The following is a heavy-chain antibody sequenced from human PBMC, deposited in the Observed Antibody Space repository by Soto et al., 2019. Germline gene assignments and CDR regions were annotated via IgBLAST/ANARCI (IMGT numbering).Heavy chain of an antibody. CDR3: ARESPQPNYSFGPFES. V-gene: IGHV4-30-4*01. Sequence: QVHLQEAGPGLVKPSQTLSLTCTVSGGSISSGTHYWTWLRQPPGKGLEWIGCFSYTGSTSYNPSLRSRLTISRDTSRDQFSLNLKSVTVADTAIYYCARESPQPNYSFGPFESWGQGILVTVPS. CDR2: FSYTGST. CDR1: GGSISSGTHY. J-gene: IGHJ1*01. D-gene: IGHD1-7*01.